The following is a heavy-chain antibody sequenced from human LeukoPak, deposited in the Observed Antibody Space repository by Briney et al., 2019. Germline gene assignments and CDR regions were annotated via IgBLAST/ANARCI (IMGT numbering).Heavy chain of an antibody. CDR3: ARDSRCGGDCYFDS. V-gene: IGHV3-48*01. D-gene: IGHD2-21*02. CDR2: ISSSSSTI. CDR1: AFTFSSYS. Sequence: GGCLRLSCAASAFTFSSYSMNWVRQAPGKGLEWGSSISSSSSTIYYADSVKGRFTISRDKDKNSLYLQMNSLRAEDTAVYYCARDSRCGGDCYFDSWGQGTLVTVSS. J-gene: IGHJ4*02.